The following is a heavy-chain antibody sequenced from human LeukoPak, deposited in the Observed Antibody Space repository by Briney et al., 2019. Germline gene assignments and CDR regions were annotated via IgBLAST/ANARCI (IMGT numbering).Heavy chain of an antibody. V-gene: IGHV3-74*01. J-gene: IGHJ4*02. Sequence: GSLRLSCEASGFSFSSNWMHWVRQAPGKGLVWVSRVNSDGSGTSYADSVKGRFTISRDNAKNTLYLQMNSLRAEDTAVYYCATSLGPLTDYWGQGTLVTVSS. CDR2: VNSDGSGT. CDR1: GFSFSSNW. CDR3: ATSLGPLTDY.